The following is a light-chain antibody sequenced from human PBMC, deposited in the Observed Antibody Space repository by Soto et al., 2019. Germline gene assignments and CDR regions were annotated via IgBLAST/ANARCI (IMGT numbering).Light chain of an antibody. Sequence: DIQMTQSPSAVSASVGDRVTITYRASQSISSWLAWYQQKPGKAPKLLIYDASSLESGVPSRFSGSGSGTEFTLTISSLQPDDFPTYYCQQYNSYPTTFGPGTKVDIK. V-gene: IGKV1-5*01. J-gene: IGKJ3*01. CDR2: DAS. CDR3: QQYNSYPTT. CDR1: QSISSW.